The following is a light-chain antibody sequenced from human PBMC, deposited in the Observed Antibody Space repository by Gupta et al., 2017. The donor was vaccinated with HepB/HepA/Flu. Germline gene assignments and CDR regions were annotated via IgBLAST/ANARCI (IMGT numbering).Light chain of an antibody. CDR1: QSVSSY. J-gene: IGKJ1*01. CDR2: DAS. CDR3: QQRSNWPTT. Sequence: EIVLTQSPATLSLSPGERATLSCRASQSVSSYLAWYQQKPGQAPRLLIYDASNSATGIPARFSGSGSGTEFTLTISSLEPEDFAVYYCQQRSNWPTTFGQGTKVEIK. V-gene: IGKV3-11*01.